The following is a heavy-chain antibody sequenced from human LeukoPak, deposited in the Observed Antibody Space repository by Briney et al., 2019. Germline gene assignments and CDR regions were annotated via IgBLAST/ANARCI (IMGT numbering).Heavy chain of an antibody. V-gene: IGHV3-11*04. J-gene: IGHJ4*02. CDR3: ARDGIRNFGLIARYDY. CDR2: ISSRGATV. CDR1: GITFSEHY. Sequence: GGSLRLSCVVSGITFSEHYMSWIRQAPGKGLEWVSHISSRGATVDYANSVKGRFIISRDNVKNSLYLEMNSLRAGDTAVYYCARDGIRNFGLIARYDYWGQGTPVTVSS. D-gene: IGHD3/OR15-3a*01.